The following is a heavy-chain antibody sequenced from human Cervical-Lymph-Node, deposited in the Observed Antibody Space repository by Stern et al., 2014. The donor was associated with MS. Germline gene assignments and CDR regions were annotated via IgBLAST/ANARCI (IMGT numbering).Heavy chain of an antibody. V-gene: IGHV4-34*01. J-gene: IGHJ4*02. Sequence: QVQLQQWGAGLLKPSETLSLTCAIYCASVMGYHWSWIRQSPGKGLEWIGEVNPSGSSNYNPAFKSRVSMSVETSKAHLSLNLTSVTAADTAVYYCARGRGKRVFDYWGQGSLVTVSS. D-gene: IGHD3-16*01. CDR1: CASVMGYH. CDR2: VNPSGSS. CDR3: ARGRGKRVFDY.